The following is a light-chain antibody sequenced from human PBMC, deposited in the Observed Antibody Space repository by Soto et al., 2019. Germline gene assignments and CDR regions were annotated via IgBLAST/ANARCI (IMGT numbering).Light chain of an antibody. J-gene: IGKJ2*01. CDR1: QSVRNNY. Sequence: EIVLTQSPGTLSLSPGEVASLSFRASQSVRNNYLAWYQQKPGQAPRVLIYDASSRATGIPDRFSGSGSGTDFTITISRLESEDFGVYYCQRYGSSPPHTFGQGTRLEIK. CDR3: QRYGSSPPHT. CDR2: DAS. V-gene: IGKV3-20*01.